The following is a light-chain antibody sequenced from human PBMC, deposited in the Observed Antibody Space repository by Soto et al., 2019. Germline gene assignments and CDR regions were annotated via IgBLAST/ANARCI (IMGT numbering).Light chain of an antibody. CDR1: QTIDKW. Sequence: DIEMTQSPSTLSASVGDTVNITCRASQTIDKWLAWYQQRPGEVPKLLIYDASSLESGVPSRFSGSGSGTEFTLTISSLQPDDVATYYCQQYNSYWTFGQGTKVDIK. J-gene: IGKJ1*01. V-gene: IGKV1-5*01. CDR3: QQYNSYWT. CDR2: DAS.